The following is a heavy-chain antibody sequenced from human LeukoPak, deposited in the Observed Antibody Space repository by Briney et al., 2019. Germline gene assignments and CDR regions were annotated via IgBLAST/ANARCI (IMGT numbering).Heavy chain of an antibody. Sequence: GGSLRLSCAASGFTFSSYEMNWVRQAPGEGLEWVSYISSSGSTIYYADSVKGRFTISRDNAKNSLYLQMNSLRAEDTAVYYCAGAISGYYSLHFDYWGQGTLVTVSS. D-gene: IGHD3-22*01. V-gene: IGHV3-48*03. J-gene: IGHJ4*02. CDR1: GFTFSSYE. CDR2: ISSSGSTI. CDR3: AGAISGYYSLHFDY.